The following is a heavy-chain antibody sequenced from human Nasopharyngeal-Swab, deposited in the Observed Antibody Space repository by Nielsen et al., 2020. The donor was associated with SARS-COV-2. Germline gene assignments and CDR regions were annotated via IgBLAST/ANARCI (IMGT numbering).Heavy chain of an antibody. Sequence: GVLKIFCAASGFTFSSYSMNWVRQAPGKGLEWVSYISSSSSSIYYADSVKGRFTISRDNAKNSLCLQMDSLRDEDSAVYYCARAYDYVWGSYRYKLDAFDIWGQGTMVTVSS. CDR3: ARAYDYVWGSYRYKLDAFDI. D-gene: IGHD3-16*02. J-gene: IGHJ3*02. V-gene: IGHV3-48*02. CDR1: GFTFSSYS. CDR2: ISSSSSSI.